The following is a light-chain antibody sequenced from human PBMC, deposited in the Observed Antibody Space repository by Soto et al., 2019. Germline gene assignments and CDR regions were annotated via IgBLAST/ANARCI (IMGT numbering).Light chain of an antibody. V-gene: IGKV3D-15*01. CDR3: QQYNNWPLT. J-gene: IGKJ4*01. CDR1: QSVSSN. CDR2: GAS. Sequence: EIVLTQSPGTLSLSPGERATLSCMASQSVSSNLAWYQQKPGQAPRLLIYGASTRATGIPDRFSGSGSGTEFTLTISSLQSEDFAVYYCQQYNNWPLTFGGGTKVDIK.